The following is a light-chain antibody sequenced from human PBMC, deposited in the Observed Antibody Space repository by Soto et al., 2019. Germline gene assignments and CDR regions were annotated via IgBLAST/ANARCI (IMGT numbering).Light chain of an antibody. J-gene: IGKJ1*01. CDR2: KAS. Sequence: DIQMTQSPSTLSASVGDRVTITCRASQSVSRWLAWYQQKPGKAPKLLIYKASTLESGVPSRFSGSGSGTEFTLAISRLQPDDSATYYCKQYNDNWTFGQGTKVDIK. CDR1: QSVSRW. CDR3: KQYNDNWT. V-gene: IGKV1-5*03.